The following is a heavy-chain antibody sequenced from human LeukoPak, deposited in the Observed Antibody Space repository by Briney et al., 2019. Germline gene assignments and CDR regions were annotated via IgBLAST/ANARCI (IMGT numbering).Heavy chain of an antibody. V-gene: IGHV4-31*03. CDR1: GGSISSGGYY. D-gene: IGHD3-22*01. CDR2: IYYSGST. CDR3: ARVYSYYDSSGYHDA. J-gene: IGHJ5*02. Sequence: SETLSLTCTVSGGSISSGGYYWSWIRQHPGKGLEWIGYIYYSGSTYYNPSLKSRVTISVDTSKNQFSLKLSSVTAADTAVYYCARVYSYYDSSGYHDAWSQGTLVTVSS.